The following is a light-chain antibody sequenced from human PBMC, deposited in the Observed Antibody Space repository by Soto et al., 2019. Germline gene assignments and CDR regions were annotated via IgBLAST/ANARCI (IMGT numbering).Light chain of an antibody. CDR1: HSVYIY. V-gene: IGKV3-11*01. Sequence: EVVLTQSPVTLALSPGDGATLSCRTSHSVYIYLAWYQQKPGQAPRLLIYDASNRATGIPARFSGSGSGTDFTLTISSLEPEDFAVYYCQQRKYWPPLTFGGGTKVELK. J-gene: IGKJ4*01. CDR3: QQRKYWPPLT. CDR2: DAS.